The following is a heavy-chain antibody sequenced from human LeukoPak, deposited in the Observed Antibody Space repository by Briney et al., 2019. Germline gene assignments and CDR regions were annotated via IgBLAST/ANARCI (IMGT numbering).Heavy chain of an antibody. CDR1: GGSISSYY. CDR3: ARDLGGATYYYGSGSSYYFDY. V-gene: IGHV4-4*07. D-gene: IGHD3-10*01. J-gene: IGHJ4*02. Sequence: PSETPSLTCTVSGGSISSYYWSWIRQPAGKGLEWIGRIYTSGSTNYNPSLKSRVTMSVDTSKNQFSLKLSSVTAADTAVYYCARDLGGATYYYGSGSSYYFDYWGQGTLVTVSS. CDR2: IYTSGST.